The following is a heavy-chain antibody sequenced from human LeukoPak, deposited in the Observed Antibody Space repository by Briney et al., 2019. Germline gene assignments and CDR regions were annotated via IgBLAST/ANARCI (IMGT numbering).Heavy chain of an antibody. Sequence: ASVNVSCKASGSRFSSFGISWVRQAPGQGFEWMGWISNYFGVTHYAEKFEDRVTMTIDKSTTTAYVELRSLRYDDTAIYYCARDSDYSGNGNGDWFDPWGQGTVVIVSS. CDR3: ARDSDYSGNGNGDWFDP. V-gene: IGHV1-18*04. CDR2: ISNYFGVT. J-gene: IGHJ5*02. D-gene: IGHD4-11*01. CDR1: GSRFSSFG.